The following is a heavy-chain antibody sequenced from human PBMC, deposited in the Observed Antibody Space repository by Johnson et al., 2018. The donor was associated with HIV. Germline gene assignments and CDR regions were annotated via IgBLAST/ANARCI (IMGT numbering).Heavy chain of an antibody. V-gene: IGHV3-66*02. CDR1: GFTVRSYH. Sequence: VQLVESGGGLVQPGGSLRLSCAASGFTVRSYHMTWVRQAPGMGLDWVSFIYSDGSTYYADSVKGRFTISRDNSKNTLYLQMNSLRAEDTAVYYCAKSGLFVLVEYAPDVLDIWGQGTMVTVSS. D-gene: IGHD2-8*02. J-gene: IGHJ3*02. CDR3: AKSGLFVLVEYAPDVLDI. CDR2: IYSDGST.